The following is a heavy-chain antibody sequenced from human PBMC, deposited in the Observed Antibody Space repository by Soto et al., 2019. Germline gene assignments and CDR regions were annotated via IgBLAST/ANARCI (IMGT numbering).Heavy chain of an antibody. CDR1: GFTFSSYS. J-gene: IGHJ4*02. CDR3: ARDPYITMVRGVTPDY. V-gene: IGHV3-21*01. Sequence: EVQLVESGGGLVKPGGSLRLSCAASGFTFSSYSMNWVRQAPGKGLEWVSSISSSSSYIYYADSVKGRFTISRDNAKNSLYLQMNSLRAEDTAVYYCARDPYITMVRGVTPDYWGQGTLVTVSS. CDR2: ISSSSSYI. D-gene: IGHD3-10*01.